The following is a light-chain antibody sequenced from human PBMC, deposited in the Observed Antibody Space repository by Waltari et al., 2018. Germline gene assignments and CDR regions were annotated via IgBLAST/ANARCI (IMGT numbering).Light chain of an antibody. CDR2: DAS. Sequence: ELVLTQSPATLSLSPGERATLSCRASQSVTTYLDWHQQKPGQAPRVLIYDASTRATGIPGRFSGSGSGTDFTLTISSLEPEDFAVYYCHQRSSWPWTFGQGTKVEI. J-gene: IGKJ1*01. CDR3: HQRSSWPWT. CDR1: QSVTTY. V-gene: IGKV3-11*01.